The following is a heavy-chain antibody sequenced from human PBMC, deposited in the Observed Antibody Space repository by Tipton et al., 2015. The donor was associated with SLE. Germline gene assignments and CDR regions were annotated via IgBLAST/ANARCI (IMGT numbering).Heavy chain of an antibody. J-gene: IGHJ4*02. D-gene: IGHD5-18*01. CDR1: GGSISSSSYY. Sequence: TLSLTCTVSGGSISSSSYYWSWIRQPPGKGLEWIGYIYYSGSTNYNPSLKSRVTISVDTSKNQFSLKLSSVTAADTAVYYCARCVGYSYGFDYWGQGTLVTVSS. CDR3: ARCVGYSYGFDY. CDR2: IYYSGST. V-gene: IGHV4-61*01.